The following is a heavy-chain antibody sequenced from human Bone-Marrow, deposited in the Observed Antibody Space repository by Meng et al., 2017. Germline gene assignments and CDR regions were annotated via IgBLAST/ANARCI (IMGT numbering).Heavy chain of an antibody. J-gene: IGHJ4*02. Sequence: SETLSLTCAVYGGSFGGYYWSWIRQPPGKGLEWIGEINHSGSTNYNPSLKSRVTISVDTSKNQFSLKLSSVTAADTAVYYCARDYYDSSGYWGGIDYWGQGTLVTVSS. V-gene: IGHV4-34*01. CDR3: ARDYYDSSGYWGGIDY. CDR1: GGSFGGYY. CDR2: INHSGST. D-gene: IGHD3-22*01.